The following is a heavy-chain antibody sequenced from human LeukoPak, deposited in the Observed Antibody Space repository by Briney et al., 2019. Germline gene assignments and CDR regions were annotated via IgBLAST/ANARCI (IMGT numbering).Heavy chain of an antibody. J-gene: IGHJ4*02. Sequence: GGSLRLSCAASGFTFSSYAMGWVRQAPGKGLEWVSAITVSGGNTYYADSVKGRFTISRDNSKSTLYLQVNSLRAEDTAVYYCAKGNGYSYGRYYFDYWGQGTLVTVSS. CDR3: AKGNGYSYGRYYFDY. CDR2: ITVSGGNT. V-gene: IGHV3-23*01. CDR1: GFTFSSYA. D-gene: IGHD5-18*01.